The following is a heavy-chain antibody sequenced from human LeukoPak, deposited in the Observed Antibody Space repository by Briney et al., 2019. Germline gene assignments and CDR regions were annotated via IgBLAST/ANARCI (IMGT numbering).Heavy chain of an antibody. Sequence: ASVKVSCKASGYNFKSYDINWVRQASGQGLEWMGWMNPHGDYTGYAQKFQDRVTMTSDSSTTTAYMELRSLTSEDTALYYCARGLRHGLTGNDLLDVWGLGTMVFVTS. J-gene: IGHJ3*01. CDR1: GYNFKSYD. CDR2: MNPHGDYT. V-gene: IGHV1-8*01. CDR3: ARGLRHGLTGNDLLDV. D-gene: IGHD1-14*01.